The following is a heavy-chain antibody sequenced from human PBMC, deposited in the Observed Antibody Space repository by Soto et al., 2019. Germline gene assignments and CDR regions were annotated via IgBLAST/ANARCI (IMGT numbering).Heavy chain of an antibody. CDR3: ARGLQSLFDY. V-gene: IGHV3-30*03. Sequence: PGGSLRLSCAASGFTFSSYGMHWVRQAPGKGLEWVAVILYDGSEKWFADSVKGRFTISRDKSKNTLYVQMTSVRAEDTAVYYCARGLQSLFDYWGQGTLVTVSS. J-gene: IGHJ4*02. CDR1: GFTFSSYG. CDR2: ILYDGSEK.